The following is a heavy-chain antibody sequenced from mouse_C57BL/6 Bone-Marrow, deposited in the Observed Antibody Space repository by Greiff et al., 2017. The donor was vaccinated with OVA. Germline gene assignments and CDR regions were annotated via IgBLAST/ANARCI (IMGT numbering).Heavy chain of an antibody. Sequence: EVKLVESGGDLVKPGGSLKLSCAASGFTFSSYGMSWVRQTPDKRLEWVATISSGGSYTYYPDSVKGRFTISRDNAKNTLYLQMSSLKSEDTAMYYCASQDSSNYWGQGTTLTVSS. CDR1: GFTFSSYG. D-gene: IGHD3-2*02. CDR3: ASQDSSNY. CDR2: ISSGGSYT. J-gene: IGHJ2*01. V-gene: IGHV5-6*01.